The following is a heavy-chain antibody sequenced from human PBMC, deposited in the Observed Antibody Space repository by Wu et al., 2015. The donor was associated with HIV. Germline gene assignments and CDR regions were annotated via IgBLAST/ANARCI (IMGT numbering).Heavy chain of an antibody. D-gene: IGHD3-10*01. J-gene: IGHJ4*02. V-gene: IGHV1-46*01. CDR2: INPSGGST. CDR1: GYVFINYY. CDR3: ARGPNGYYGSGSYFSF. Sequence: QVQLVQSGAEVKKPGASVRVSCKASGYVFINYYMNWVRQAPGQGIEWMGIINPSGGSTSYAQKFEDIVTMNRDTSTSTVYMEVSNLTSKDTAVYYCARGPNGYYGSGSYFSFWGQGTLVTVSS.